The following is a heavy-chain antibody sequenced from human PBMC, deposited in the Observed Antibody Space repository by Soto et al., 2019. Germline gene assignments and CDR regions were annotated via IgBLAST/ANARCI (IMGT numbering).Heavy chain of an antibody. D-gene: IGHD2-15*01. CDR3: ARDRDYCSGGSCYFWLDY. CDR1: GFTFSSYA. J-gene: IGHJ4*02. CDR2: ISYDGSNK. V-gene: IGHV3-30-3*01. Sequence: QVQLVESGGGVVQPGRSLRLSCAASGFTFSSYAMHWVRQAPGKGLEWVAVISYDGSNKYYADSVKGRFTISRDNSKNTXXLQMNSLRAEDTAVYYCARDRDYCSGGSCYFWLDYWGQGTLVTVSS.